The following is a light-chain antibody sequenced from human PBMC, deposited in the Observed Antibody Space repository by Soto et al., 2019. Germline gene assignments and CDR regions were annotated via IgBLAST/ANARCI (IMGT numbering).Light chain of an antibody. Sequence: EIVMTQSPATLSVSPGERATLSCRASQSVSSNLAWYQHKPGQTPRLLIYGASTRATGFPARFSGSGSGTEFTLTISSLQSEDFAVYYCQQYNAWPQTFGQGTKV. CDR2: GAS. CDR1: QSVSSN. V-gene: IGKV3-15*01. CDR3: QQYNAWPQT. J-gene: IGKJ1*01.